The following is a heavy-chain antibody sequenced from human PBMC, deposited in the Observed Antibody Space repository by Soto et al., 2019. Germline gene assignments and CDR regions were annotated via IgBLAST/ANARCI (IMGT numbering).Heavy chain of an antibody. Sequence: ASVKVSCKVSGYTLTELSMHWVRQAPGKGLEWMGGFDPEDGETIYAQKFQGRVTMTEDTSTDTAYMELSSLRSEDTAVYYCATPLIMFFRDDAFDIWGKGKRVTVS. CDR3: ATPLIMFFRDDAFDI. CDR2: FDPEDGET. J-gene: IGHJ3*02. V-gene: IGHV1-24*01. D-gene: IGHD3-3*01. CDR1: GYTLTELS.